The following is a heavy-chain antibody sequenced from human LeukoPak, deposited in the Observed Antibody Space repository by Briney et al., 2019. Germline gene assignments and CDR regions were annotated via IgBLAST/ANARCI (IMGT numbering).Heavy chain of an antibody. Sequence: TSETLSLTCAVYGGSFSGYYWSWIRQPPGKGLEWIGEINHSGSTNYNPSLKSRVTISVDTSKNQFSLKLSSVTAADTAVYYCAIGAGYSSSWYWFDPWGQGTLVTVSS. D-gene: IGHD6-13*01. V-gene: IGHV4-34*01. J-gene: IGHJ5*02. CDR3: AIGAGYSSSWYWFDP. CDR1: GGSFSGYY. CDR2: INHSGST.